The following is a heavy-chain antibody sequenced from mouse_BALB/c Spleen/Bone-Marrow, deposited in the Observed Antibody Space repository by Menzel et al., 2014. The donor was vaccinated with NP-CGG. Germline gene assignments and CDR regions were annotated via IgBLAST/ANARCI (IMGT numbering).Heavy chain of an antibody. J-gene: IGHJ2*01. Sequence: VKLQESGGGLVQPGASVNLACVASGFDFGRYCMRWARQAPGKGLEWIGGIDPGSSTTNYAPYLKDKFIISGDNAKNTLSFQMKNRRSADAALYDYARVGCYGCHANWGQGTPLTVSS. CDR3: ARVGCYGCHAN. V-gene: IGHV4-2*02. CDR1: GFDFGRYC. D-gene: IGHD1-2*01. CDR2: IDPGSSTT.